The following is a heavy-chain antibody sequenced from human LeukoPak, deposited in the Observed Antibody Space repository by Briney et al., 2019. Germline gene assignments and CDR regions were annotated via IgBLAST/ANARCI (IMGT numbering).Heavy chain of an antibody. V-gene: IGHV3-74*01. CDR1: GLTFTTYW. CDR3: ARELDAYDGMDV. Sequence: GGSLRLSCAASGLTFTTYWMHWVRQAPGKGLVWVSRIQSDGSTTGNAASVKGRFTISSDNARNTLYLKMNSLRAEDTAWYYWARELDAYDGMDVWGQGTTVTVSS. J-gene: IGHJ6*02. CDR2: IQSDGSTT. D-gene: IGHD2-8*01.